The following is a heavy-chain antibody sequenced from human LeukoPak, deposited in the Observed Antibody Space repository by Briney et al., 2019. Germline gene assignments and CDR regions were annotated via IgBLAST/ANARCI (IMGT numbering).Heavy chain of an antibody. CDR1: GYTFTNYY. CDR2: IDPRGGST. V-gene: IGHV1-46*01. Sequence: ASVKVSCKASGYTFTNYYMHWVRQAPGQGLEWMGVIDPRGGSTTYAQKVQGRFTMTRETSTNTVYMELRSLNSEDTAVYYCARSHSSWYWFDPWGQGTLVTVSS. CDR3: ARSHSSWYWFDP. J-gene: IGHJ5*02. D-gene: IGHD6-13*01.